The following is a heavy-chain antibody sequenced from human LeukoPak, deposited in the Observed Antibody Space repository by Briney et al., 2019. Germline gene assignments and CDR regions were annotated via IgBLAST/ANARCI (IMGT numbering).Heavy chain of an antibody. CDR3: ARDEARYSRGYYTKWFDP. D-gene: IGHD3-22*01. V-gene: IGHV1-18*01. J-gene: IGHJ5*02. Sequence: GESLQRSCQGAGYTFSSYGISWVRQAPGQGLEWMGWISGYNGNTHYAHNLQGRVTMTTDTSTSTAYMELRSLRSDDTAVYYCARDEARYSRGYYTKWFDPWGQRALFTVSS. CDR2: ISGYNGNT. CDR1: GYTFSSYG.